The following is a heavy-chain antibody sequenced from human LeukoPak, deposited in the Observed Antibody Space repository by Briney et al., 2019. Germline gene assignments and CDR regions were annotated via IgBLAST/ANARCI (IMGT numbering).Heavy chain of an antibody. CDR1: GFTFNSYG. CDR2: IRYDGSNK. Sequence: GGSLRLSCAASGFTFNSYGMHWVRQAPGKGLEWEAFIRYDGSNKYYADSVKVRFTISRDNSKNTLYLQMNSLRAEDTAVYYCAKDSRDYGYYFDYWGQGTLVTVSS. D-gene: IGHD4-17*01. V-gene: IGHV3-30*02. J-gene: IGHJ4*02. CDR3: AKDSRDYGYYFDY.